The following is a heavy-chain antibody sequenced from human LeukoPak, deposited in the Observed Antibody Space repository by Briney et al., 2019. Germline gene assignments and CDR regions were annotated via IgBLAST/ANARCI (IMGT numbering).Heavy chain of an antibody. J-gene: IGHJ4*02. CDR3: ARDSSNNSYDSSGYVFGY. Sequence: ASVKVSCKPSGYSFTRYGISWVRQPPAQGLEWMGWISANNVNTNYAQKLQGRVPMTTDPSTSTAYMELRSLRSDDTAVYYCARDSSNNSYDSSGYVFGYWGQGTLVTVSS. V-gene: IGHV1-18*01. D-gene: IGHD3-22*01. CDR2: ISANNVNT. CDR1: GYSFTRYG.